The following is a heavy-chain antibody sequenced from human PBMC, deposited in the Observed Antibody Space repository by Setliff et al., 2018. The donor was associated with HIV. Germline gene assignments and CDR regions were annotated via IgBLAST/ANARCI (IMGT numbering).Heavy chain of an antibody. D-gene: IGHD6-13*01. CDR3: ATDPGYSSTWYSESFQH. CDR2: MNPRSGNT. CDR1: GYTFTSYD. Sequence: ASVKVSCKASGYTFTSYDISWVRQATGQGLEWMGWMNPRSGNTGYGQKFQGRVTMTRDTATTTAYMELSSLRSDDTAMYYCATDPGYSSTWYSESFQHWGQGTVVTVSS. J-gene: IGHJ1*01. V-gene: IGHV1-8*01.